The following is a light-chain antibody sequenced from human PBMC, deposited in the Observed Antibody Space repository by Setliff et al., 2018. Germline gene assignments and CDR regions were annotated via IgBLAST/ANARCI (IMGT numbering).Light chain of an antibody. Sequence: QPELTQPASVSGSPGQSITIYCIGSSSDIGAYDYVAWYQQHPGKAPKLMIYDVSHRPSGVSHRFSASKSGNTASLTISGLQVEDEADYYCSSYSTRTSLDVFGTGTKGTVL. CDR3: SSYSTRTSLDV. CDR1: SSDIGAYDY. V-gene: IGLV2-14*03. CDR2: DVS. J-gene: IGLJ1*01.